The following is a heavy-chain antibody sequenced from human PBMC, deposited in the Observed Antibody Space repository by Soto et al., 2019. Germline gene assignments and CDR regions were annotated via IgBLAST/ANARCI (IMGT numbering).Heavy chain of an antibody. CDR2: MNPDNGNT. J-gene: IGHJ6*02. Sequence: RGRKATGQGLEWMGWMNPDNGNTNYAQKFQGRVTMTTNTSTSTAYMELRSLRSDDTAVYYCAREVAAASMDVWGQGTTVTVSS. V-gene: IGHV1-18*01. CDR3: AREVAAASMDV. D-gene: IGHD6-13*01.